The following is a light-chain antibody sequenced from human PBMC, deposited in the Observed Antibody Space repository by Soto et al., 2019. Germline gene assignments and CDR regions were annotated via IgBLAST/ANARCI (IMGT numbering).Light chain of an antibody. CDR1: QGIGSW. CDR3: QQYYSYPRT. V-gene: IGKV1D-16*01. Sequence: DIQLTQSPSFLSASVGDRVTITFRASQGIGSWLAWYQKKPGKAPKLLIYAASTLQSGVPSRFSGSGSGTDFTLTISCLQSEDFATYYCQQYYSYPRTFGQGTKVDI. J-gene: IGKJ1*01. CDR2: AAS.